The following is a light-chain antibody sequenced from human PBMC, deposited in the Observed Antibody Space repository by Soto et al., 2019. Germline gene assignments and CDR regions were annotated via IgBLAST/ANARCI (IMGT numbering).Light chain of an antibody. CDR1: QSVSNNY. CDR3: QQYISSPLT. J-gene: IGKJ1*01. CDR2: GAS. Sequence: EIVLTQSPGTLSLSPGERATLSCRASQSVSNNYLAWYQQKPGQAPRLVIYGASNRATGTPDRFSASGSGTDFTLTISRLEPEDFAVYYCQQYISSPLTFGQGTKVDIK. V-gene: IGKV3-20*01.